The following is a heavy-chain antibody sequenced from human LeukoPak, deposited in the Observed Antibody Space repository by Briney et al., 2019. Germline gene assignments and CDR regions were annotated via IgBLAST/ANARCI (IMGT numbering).Heavy chain of an antibody. CDR1: GGSISGYY. Sequence: SETLSLTCTVSGGSISGYYWSWIRQPPRKGLEWIGFIYYSGSTNYNPALKSRLTISLDTSKNQFSLQLNSVTAADTAVYYCARFAYCGGHCWYYFDYWGQGSLVTVSS. D-gene: IGHD2-21*02. V-gene: IGHV4-59*01. CDR2: IYYSGST. CDR3: ARFAYCGGHCWYYFDY. J-gene: IGHJ4*02.